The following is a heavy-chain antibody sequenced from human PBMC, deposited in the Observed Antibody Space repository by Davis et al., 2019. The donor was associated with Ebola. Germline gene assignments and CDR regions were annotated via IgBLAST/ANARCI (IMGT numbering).Heavy chain of an antibody. CDR3: AREYSANGMDV. CDR1: GYTFTGYY. V-gene: IGHV1-46*01. D-gene: IGHD6-25*01. J-gene: IGHJ6*02. CDR2: INPNGGST. Sequence: ASVKVSCKASGYTFTGYYIHWVRQAPGQGLEWMGIINPNGGSTSSAQKFQGRVTMTRDTSTSTVYMELSSLRSEDTAVYYCAREYSANGMDVWGQGTTVTVSS.